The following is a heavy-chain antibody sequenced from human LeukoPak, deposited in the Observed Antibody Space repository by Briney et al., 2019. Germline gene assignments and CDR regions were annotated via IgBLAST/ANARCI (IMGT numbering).Heavy chain of an antibody. J-gene: IGHJ4*02. CDR3: VRSSGWVLDY. Sequence: GRPLRLSCAASGFTFSSYWINWVRQAPGRGLEWVANIKQDGSEKFYVDSVKGRFTISRDNAKNSLYLQMNSLRVEDTAVYYCVRSSGWVLDYWGQGTQVTVSS. CDR1: GFTFSSYW. CDR2: IKQDGSEK. V-gene: IGHV3-7*01. D-gene: IGHD6-19*01.